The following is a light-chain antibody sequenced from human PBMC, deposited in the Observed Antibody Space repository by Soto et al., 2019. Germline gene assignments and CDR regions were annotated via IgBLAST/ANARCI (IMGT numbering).Light chain of an antibody. CDR2: AAS. J-gene: IGKJ1*01. CDR3: QQYGSSPPWT. V-gene: IGKV1-39*01. CDR1: QSITNY. Sequence: DIQMTQSPSSLSASIGDRVTITCRASQSITNYLNWYQQTPGKAPKLLIYAASSLQSGVPSRFSGSGSGTDFTLTISRLEPEDFAVYYCQQYGSSPPWTFGQGTKVDIK.